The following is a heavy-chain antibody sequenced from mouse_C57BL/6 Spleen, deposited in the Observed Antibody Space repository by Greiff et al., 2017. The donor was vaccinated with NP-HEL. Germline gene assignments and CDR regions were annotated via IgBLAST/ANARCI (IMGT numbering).Heavy chain of an antibody. CDR1: GYTFTSYW. Sequence: QVQLQQPGAELVKPGASVKLSCKASGYTFTSYWMHWVKQRPGQGLEWIGMIHPNSGSTNYNEKFKSKATLTVDKSSSTAYMQLSSLTSEDSAVYYCARRHYDYVYYFDDWGQGTTLTVSS. J-gene: IGHJ2*01. CDR3: ARRHYDYVYYFDD. V-gene: IGHV1-64*01. CDR2: IHPNSGST. D-gene: IGHD2-4*01.